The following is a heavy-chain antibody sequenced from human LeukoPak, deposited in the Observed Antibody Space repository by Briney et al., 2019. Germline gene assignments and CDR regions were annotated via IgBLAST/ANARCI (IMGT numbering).Heavy chain of an antibody. CDR2: FDPEDGKI. J-gene: IGHJ6*03. D-gene: IGHD1-1*01. CDR3: TTLNWSDLQDQSYYYMDV. Sequence: GASVKVSCKVSGYTLSEFSMHWVRQSPRKGLEWMGGFDPEDGKIIYAENFQGRVTMTEDTSTDTAYMELSSLTSEDTAVYHCTTLNWSDLQDQSYYYMDVWGKGTTVTVSS. CDR1: GYTLSEFS. V-gene: IGHV1-24*01.